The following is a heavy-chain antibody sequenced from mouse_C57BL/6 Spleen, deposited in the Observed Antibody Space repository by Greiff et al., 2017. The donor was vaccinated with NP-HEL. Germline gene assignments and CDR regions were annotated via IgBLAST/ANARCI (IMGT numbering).Heavy chain of an antibody. J-gene: IGHJ3*01. CDR3: ARRDYDYDEWFAY. CDR2: IYPGDGDT. Sequence: VQLKESGAELVKPGASVKISCKASGYAFSSYWMNWVKQRPGKGLEWIGQIYPGDGDTNYNGKFKGKATLTADKSSSTAYMQLSSLTSEDSAVYFCARRDYDYDEWFAYWGQGTLVTVSA. D-gene: IGHD2-4*01. CDR1: GYAFSSYW. V-gene: IGHV1-80*01.